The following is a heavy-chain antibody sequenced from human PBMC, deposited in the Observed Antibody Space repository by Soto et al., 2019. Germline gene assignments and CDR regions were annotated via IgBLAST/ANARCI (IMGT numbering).Heavy chain of an antibody. CDR2: ISAYNGNT. J-gene: IGHJ4*02. V-gene: IGHV1-18*01. D-gene: IGHD3-16*01. CDR3: ASMITFGRDQPPFDY. CDR1: GYTITSYG. Sequence: ASVEVSCKASGYTITSYGISWLRQAPGQGLEWMGRISAYNGNTIYAQKYQGRVTMTEDTSTDTAYMKLSSLRSEDTAVYFCASMITFGRDQPPFDYWGQGTLVTVSS.